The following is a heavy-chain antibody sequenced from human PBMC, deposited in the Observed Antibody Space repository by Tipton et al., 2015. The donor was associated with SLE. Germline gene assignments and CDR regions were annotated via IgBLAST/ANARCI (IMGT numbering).Heavy chain of an antibody. D-gene: IGHD6-19*01. CDR3: AKDSSGWYEGVFDY. V-gene: IGHV3-72*01. CDR1: GFTFSDHY. J-gene: IGHJ4*02. CDR2: TRNKANSYTT. Sequence: GSLRLSCAASGFTFSDHYMDWVRQAPGKGLEWVGRTRNKANSYTTEYAASVKGRFTISRDDSKNSLYLQMNSLKTEDTAVYYCAKDSSGWYEGVFDYWGQGTLVTVSS.